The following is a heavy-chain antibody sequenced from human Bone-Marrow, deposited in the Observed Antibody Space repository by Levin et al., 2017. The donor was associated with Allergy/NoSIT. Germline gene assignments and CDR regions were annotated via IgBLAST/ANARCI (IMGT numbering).Heavy chain of an antibody. CDR3: ARGPKTYYDFWSGYFVRLGRGYGMDV. Sequence: GASVKVSCKASGGTFSSYAISWVRQAPGQGLEWMGGIIPIFGTANYAQKFQGRVTITADESTSTAYMELSSLRSEDTAVYYCARGPKTYYDFWSGYFVRLGRGYGMDVWGQGTTVTVSS. CDR1: GGTFSSYA. J-gene: IGHJ6*02. D-gene: IGHD3-3*01. CDR2: IIPIFGTA. V-gene: IGHV1-69*13.